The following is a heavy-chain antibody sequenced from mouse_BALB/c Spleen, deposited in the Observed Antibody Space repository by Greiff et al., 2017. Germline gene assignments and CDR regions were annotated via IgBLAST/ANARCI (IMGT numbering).Heavy chain of an antibody. CDR1: GFNIKDTY. Sequence: EVKLMESGAELVKPGASVKLSCTASGFNIKDTYMHWVKQRPEQGLEWIGRIDPANGNTKYDPKFQGKATITADTSSNTAYLQISSLTSEDTAVYYCARGNWDVCYWYFDVWGEGTTVTVSS. V-gene: IGHV14-3*02. D-gene: IGHD4-1*01. J-gene: IGHJ1*01. CDR3: ARGNWDVCYWYFDV. CDR2: IDPANGNT.